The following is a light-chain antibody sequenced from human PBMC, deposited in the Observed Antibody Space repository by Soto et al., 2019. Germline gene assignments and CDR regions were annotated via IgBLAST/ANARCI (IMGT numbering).Light chain of an antibody. CDR1: SSDVGGYNY. J-gene: IGLJ1*01. V-gene: IGLV2-14*03. Sequence: QSVLTEAASVSGYPGQSITIACTGTSSDVGGYNYVSWYQQHPGRAPKLIIYDVTNRPSGISNRFSGSKSGNTASLTISGLQTEDEADYYCISFTSRHLNVFGTGTKATVL. CDR3: ISFTSRHLNV. CDR2: DVT.